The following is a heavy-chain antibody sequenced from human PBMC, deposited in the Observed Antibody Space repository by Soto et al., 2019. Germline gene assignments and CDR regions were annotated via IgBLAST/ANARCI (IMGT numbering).Heavy chain of an antibody. J-gene: IGHJ4*02. V-gene: IGHV3-48*01. CDR2: ISSSSSTI. CDR3: ARDKITGLFDY. CDR1: GFIFSSYS. D-gene: IGHD2-8*02. Sequence: GGSLRLSCAASGFIFSSYSMNWVRQAPGKGLEWVSYISSSSSTIYYADSVKGRFTISRDNAKNSLYLQMNSLRAEDTAVYYCARDKITGLFDYWGQGTLVTGSS.